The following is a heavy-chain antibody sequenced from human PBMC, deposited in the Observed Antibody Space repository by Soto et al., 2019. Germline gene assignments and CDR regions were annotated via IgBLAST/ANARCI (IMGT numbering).Heavy chain of an antibody. J-gene: IGHJ4*02. D-gene: IGHD3-9*01. V-gene: IGHV3-23*01. CDR3: ATSFRYFDN. CDR1: GFTPTTTP. Sequence: PGGSLRLSRAGSGFTPTTTPLSWVRQPPGKGLEWVATVSGAASHTYYVDSVRGRFFISRDNSKNTVTLQMNNLTVDDTAVYYCATSFRYFDNWGQGTRVTVSS. CDR2: VSGAASHT.